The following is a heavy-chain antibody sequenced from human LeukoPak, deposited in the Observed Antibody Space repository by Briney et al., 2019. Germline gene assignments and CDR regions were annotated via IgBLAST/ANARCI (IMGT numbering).Heavy chain of an antibody. V-gene: IGHV4-61*01. J-gene: IGHJ4*02. CDR1: CGPQQWEIL. Sequence: SETVPHMHSLWCGPQQWEILQGRWIRQPPGKGLEWTEYIHYTGSPNYNPSLKSRVTISVDTSKNQCSLRLNSVTAAGTAVNFCARVYSVTTSLCYWGQGTLGTVSS. CDR2: IHYTGSP. D-gene: IGHD4-17*01. CDR3: ARVYSVTTSLCY.